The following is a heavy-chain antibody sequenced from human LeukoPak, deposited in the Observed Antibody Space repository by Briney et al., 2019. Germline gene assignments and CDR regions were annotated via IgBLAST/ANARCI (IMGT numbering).Heavy chain of an antibody. Sequence: GGSLRLSCAASGFTFSRYGMHWVRQAPGKGLEWVADIWYDGSNKYYADSVKGRFTISRDNSKNTLYLQMNSLRAEDTAVYYCARDGGVGGSYFEGAFDIWGQGTMVTVSS. CDR3: ARDGGVGGSYFEGAFDI. CDR2: IWYDGSNK. CDR1: GFTFSRYG. V-gene: IGHV3-33*01. D-gene: IGHD1-26*01. J-gene: IGHJ3*02.